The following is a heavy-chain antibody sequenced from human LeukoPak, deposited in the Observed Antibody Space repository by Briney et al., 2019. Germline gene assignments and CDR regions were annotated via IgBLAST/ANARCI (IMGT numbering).Heavy chain of an antibody. CDR1: GYTFTSYY. V-gene: IGHV1-46*01. CDR2: INPSGGST. Sequence: GASVKVSCKASGYTFTSYYMHWVRQAPGQGLEWMGIINPSGGSTSYAQKFQGRVTMTRDTSTSTVYMELSSLRSEDTAVYYCASPLPVPAAIWLYAFDIWGQGTMVTVSS. D-gene: IGHD2-2*01. CDR3: ASPLPVPAAIWLYAFDI. J-gene: IGHJ3*02.